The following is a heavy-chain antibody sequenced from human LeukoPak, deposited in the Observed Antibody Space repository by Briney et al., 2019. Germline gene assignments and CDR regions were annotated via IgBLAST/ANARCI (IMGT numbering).Heavy chain of an antibody. J-gene: IGHJ4*02. CDR1: GFTFDDYG. D-gene: IGHD3-22*01. CDR2: INWNGGST. Sequence: PGGSLRLSCAASGFTFDDYGMSWVRQAPGKGLEWVSGINWNGGSTGYADSVKGRFTISRDNAKNSLTLQMNSLRAEDTAVYYCARDLKYYDSSGFDYWGQGTLVTVSS. CDR3: ARDLKYYDSSGFDY. V-gene: IGHV3-20*04.